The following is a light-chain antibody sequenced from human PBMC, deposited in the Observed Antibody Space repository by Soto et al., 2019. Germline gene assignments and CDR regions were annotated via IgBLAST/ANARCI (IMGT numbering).Light chain of an antibody. J-gene: IGKJ1*01. V-gene: IGKV1-6*01. Sequence: IQMTQSPSSLSASVGDRVTITYRASQSISSYLNWYQQKPGKAPNLLIYAASSLQSGVPSRFSGSGSGTDFTLTISSLQPEDFATYYCLQDYNYPRTFGQGTKVDIK. CDR2: AAS. CDR1: QSISSY. CDR3: LQDYNYPRT.